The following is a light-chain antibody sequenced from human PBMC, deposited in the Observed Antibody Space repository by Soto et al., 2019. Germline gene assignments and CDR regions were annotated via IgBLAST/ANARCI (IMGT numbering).Light chain of an antibody. V-gene: IGLV1-44*01. CDR2: SNN. J-gene: IGLJ2*01. CDR1: SSNIGSNT. CDR3: AVWDDSLNVVV. Sequence: VLTQPPSASGTPGQRVTISCSGSSSNIGSNTVNWYQQLPGTAPKLLIYSNNQRPSGVPDRFSGSKSGTSASLAISGLQSEDEADYYCAVWDDSLNVVVFGGGTKLTVL.